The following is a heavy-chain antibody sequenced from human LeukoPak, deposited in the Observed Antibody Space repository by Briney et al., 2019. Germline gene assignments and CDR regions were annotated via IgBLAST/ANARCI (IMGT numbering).Heavy chain of an antibody. J-gene: IGHJ4*02. Sequence: SETLSLTCTVSGVSITTYYWSWIRQPPGKGLEWFGVIYHSGNTNYNPSLKSRVTMSVDTSKNQFSLRLSSVTAADTAVYYCATMTRRGQYYFDNWGQGTLVTVSS. CDR2: IYHSGNT. V-gene: IGHV4-4*09. CDR3: ATMTRRGQYYFDN. CDR1: GVSITTYY. D-gene: IGHD3-22*01.